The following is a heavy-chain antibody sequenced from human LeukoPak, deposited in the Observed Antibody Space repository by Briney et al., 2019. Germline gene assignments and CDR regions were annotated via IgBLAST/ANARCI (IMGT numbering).Heavy chain of an antibody. J-gene: IGHJ3*02. D-gene: IGHD6-13*01. CDR1: GFSLSTSGVG. V-gene: IGHV2-5*02. CDR3: ARTGYRVSNDAFDI. Sequence: ESGPTLVKPTQTLTLTCTFSGFSLSTSGVGVGWIRQPPGKALEWLALIYWDDDKRYSPSLKSRLTITKDTSKNQVVLTMTNMDPVDTATYYCARTGYRVSNDAFDIWGQGTMVTVSS. CDR2: IYWDDDK.